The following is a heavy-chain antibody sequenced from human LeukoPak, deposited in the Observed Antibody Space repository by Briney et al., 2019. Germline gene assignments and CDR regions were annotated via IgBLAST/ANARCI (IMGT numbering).Heavy chain of an antibody. CDR2: INPAGSET. CDR1: EFSFSTFW. V-gene: IGHV3-7*01. CDR3: ARFGYVAAVDV. D-gene: IGHD2-15*01. J-gene: IGHJ4*02. Sequence: GGSLRLSCTASEFSFSTFWMTWVRQAPGTGLEWVANINPAGSETYYVDPVKGRFSISRDNAKNLVYLQMNSLRAEDTAVYHCARFGYVAAVDVWGQGTPVTVSS.